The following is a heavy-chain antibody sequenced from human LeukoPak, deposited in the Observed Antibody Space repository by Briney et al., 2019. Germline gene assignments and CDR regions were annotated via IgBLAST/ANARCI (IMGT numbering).Heavy chain of an antibody. V-gene: IGHV4-34*01. D-gene: IGHD2-15*01. CDR2: INHSRTT. Sequence: PSETLSLTCAVYGGSFSGYYWSWIRQPPGKGLEWIGGINHSRTTNYNPSLKSQVTISVDTSKNQFSLKLSSVTAADTAVYYCARDVDATSGWFDPWGQGTLVTVSS. CDR3: ARDVDATSGWFDP. J-gene: IGHJ5*02. CDR1: GGSFSGYY.